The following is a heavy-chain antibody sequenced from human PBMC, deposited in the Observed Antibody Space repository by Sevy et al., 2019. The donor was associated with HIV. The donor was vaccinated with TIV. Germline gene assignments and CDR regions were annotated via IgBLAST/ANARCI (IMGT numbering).Heavy chain of an antibody. CDR3: ARERERELGSCGNYCCSLDY. J-gene: IGHJ4*02. D-gene: IGHD2-15*01. CDR2: ISPNSGGT. CDR1: GYTFSDYY. Sequence: ASVKVSCKASGYTFSDYYIYWVRQAPGQGLEWMGWISPNSGGTNYAQKFQGRVTMTRDTSTKTVYMELNRLTSDDTAVFYCARERERELGSCGNYCCSLDYWGQGTLVTVSS. V-gene: IGHV1-2*02.